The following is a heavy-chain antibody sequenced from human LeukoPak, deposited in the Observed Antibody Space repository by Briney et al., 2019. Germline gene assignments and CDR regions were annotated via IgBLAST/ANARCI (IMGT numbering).Heavy chain of an antibody. CDR2: TYYRSKWYN. CDR3: ARLTYYYDSSGYCLDY. Sequence: SQTLSLTCAISGDSVSSNSAAWNWIRQSPSRGLEWLGRTYYRSKWYNDYAVSVKSRITINPDTSKNQFSLKLSSVTAADTAVYYCARLTYYYDSSGYCLDYWGQGTLVTVSS. V-gene: IGHV6-1*01. D-gene: IGHD3-22*01. J-gene: IGHJ4*02. CDR1: GDSVSSNSAA.